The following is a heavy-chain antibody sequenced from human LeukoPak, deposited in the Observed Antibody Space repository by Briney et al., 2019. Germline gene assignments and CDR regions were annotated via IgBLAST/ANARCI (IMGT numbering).Heavy chain of an antibody. V-gene: IGHV4-34*01. CDR2: INHSGST. CDR1: GGSFSGYY. CDR3: ARGPGYYDSSGLIH. J-gene: IGHJ4*02. Sequence: SETLSLTCAVYGGSFSGYYWSWIRQPPGKGLEWIGEINHSGSTNYNPSLKSRVTISVDTSKNQFSLKLSSVTAADTAVYYCARGPGYYDSSGLIHWGQGTLVTVS. D-gene: IGHD3-22*01.